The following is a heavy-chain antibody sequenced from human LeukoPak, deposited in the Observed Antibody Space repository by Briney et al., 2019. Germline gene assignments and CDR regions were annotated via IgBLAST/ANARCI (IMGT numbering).Heavy chain of an antibody. Sequence: SETLSLTCTVSGGSLSSSSYYWGWIRQPPGKGLEWIGSIYYSGSTYYNPSLKSRVTISVDTSKNQFSLKLSSVTAADTAVYYCARYSSSWYDVGQYYFDYWGQGTLVTVSS. CDR2: IYYSGST. V-gene: IGHV4-39*01. CDR1: GGSLSSSSYY. J-gene: IGHJ4*02. D-gene: IGHD6-13*01. CDR3: ARYSSSWYDVGQYYFDY.